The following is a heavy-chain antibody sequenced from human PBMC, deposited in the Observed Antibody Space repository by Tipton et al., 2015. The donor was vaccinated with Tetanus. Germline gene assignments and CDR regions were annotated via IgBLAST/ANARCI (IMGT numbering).Heavy chain of an antibody. Sequence: QSGAEVKKPGSSVKVSCKASGDTITSFAISWVRQAPGQGLEWMGTILPIFGTTNYAQKFQGRVTITADKSTRTVYMELSSLRSGDTAIYCCARDYDGSEPYDYWGQGTLVTVSS. CDR2: ILPIFGTT. CDR1: GDTITSFA. CDR3: ARDYDGSEPYDY. V-gene: IGHV1-69*06. D-gene: IGHD3-10*01. J-gene: IGHJ4*01.